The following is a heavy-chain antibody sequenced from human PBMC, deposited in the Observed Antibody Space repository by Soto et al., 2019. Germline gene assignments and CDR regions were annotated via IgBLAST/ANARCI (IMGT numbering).Heavy chain of an antibody. CDR2: ISYDGSNK. J-gene: IGHJ4*02. CDR1: GFTFSSYG. Sequence: QVQLVESGGGVVQPGRSLRLSCAASGFTFSSYGMHSVRQSPGKGLEWVAVISYDGSNKYYADSVKGRFTISRDNSKNTLYLQMNSLRAEDTAVYYCAKGLDTATQVWGQGTLVTVS. CDR3: AKGLDTATQV. V-gene: IGHV3-30*18. D-gene: IGHD5-18*01.